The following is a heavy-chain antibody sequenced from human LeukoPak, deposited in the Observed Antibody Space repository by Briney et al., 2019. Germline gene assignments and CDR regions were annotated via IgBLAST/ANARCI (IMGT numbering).Heavy chain of an antibody. CDR2: MSGTGGRT. J-gene: IGHJ4*02. CDR1: GFIFSSYA. CDR3: AKGTYYYASGTSYTESFGDN. Sequence: GGSLRLSCAGSGFIFSSYAMTWVRQAPGKGLEWVSTMSGTGGRTYYADSVKGRFTISRDNSKNTLYLQMNSLRAEYTAVYFCAKGTYYYASGTSYTESFGDNWGQGTLVTVSS. D-gene: IGHD3-10*01. V-gene: IGHV3-23*01.